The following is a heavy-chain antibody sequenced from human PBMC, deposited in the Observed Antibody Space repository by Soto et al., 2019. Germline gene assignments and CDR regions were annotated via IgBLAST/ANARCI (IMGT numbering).Heavy chain of an antibody. CDR1: GFNFKAYA. J-gene: IGHJ4*02. CDR2: ITATDGNT. V-gene: IGHV3-23*01. D-gene: IGHD4-4*01. CDR3: AKDEGTSSTVFDY. Sequence: GGSLRLSCVASGFNFKAYAMGWVRQAPGKGLEWVSSITATDGNTYYADSVRGRFTISRDNSRNFLFLQMNGLRPEDSALYYCAKDEGTSSTVFDYWGQGTLVTVSS.